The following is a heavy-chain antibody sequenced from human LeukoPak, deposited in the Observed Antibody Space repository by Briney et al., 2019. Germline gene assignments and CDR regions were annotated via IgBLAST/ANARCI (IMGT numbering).Heavy chain of an antibody. CDR2: IYTSGST. Sequence: SETLSLTCTVSSGSISSATYYWSWIRQPAGKGLEWIGRIYTSGSTNYNPSLSSRVTISVDTSKNQVSLKLSSVTAADTAMYYCARVIGSSGWPLGAFDIWGQGTMVTVSS. D-gene: IGHD6-19*01. J-gene: IGHJ3*02. V-gene: IGHV4-61*02. CDR3: ARVIGSSGWPLGAFDI. CDR1: SGSISSATYY.